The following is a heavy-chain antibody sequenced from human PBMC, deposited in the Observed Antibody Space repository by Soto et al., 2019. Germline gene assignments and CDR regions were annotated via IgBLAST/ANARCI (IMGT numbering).Heavy chain of an antibody. J-gene: IGHJ4*02. D-gene: IGHD6-6*01. V-gene: IGHV3-21*01. CDR1: GFTFSSYS. CDR2: ISSSSSYI. CDR3: ARDRDRGDSSSGGFDY. Sequence: GGSLRLSCAASGFTFSSYSMNWVRQAPGKGLEWVSSISSSSSYIYYADSVKGRFTISRDNAKSSLYLQMNSLRAEDTAVYYCARDRDRGDSSSGGFDYWGQGTLVTVSS.